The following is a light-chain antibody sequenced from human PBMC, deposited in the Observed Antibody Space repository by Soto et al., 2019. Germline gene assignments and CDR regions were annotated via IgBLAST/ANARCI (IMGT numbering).Light chain of an antibody. J-gene: IGKJ1*01. V-gene: IGKV3-15*01. CDR3: QQYNSWPRT. CDR1: QSVGSN. Sequence: EVVMTQSPATLPVSPGERATFPCRASQSVGSNLAWYQQKPGQAPSLLIYTTSTRASGVPARFSGSGSGTEFTLTINSLQTEDFGLYYCQQYNSWPRTFGQGTKVDIK. CDR2: TTS.